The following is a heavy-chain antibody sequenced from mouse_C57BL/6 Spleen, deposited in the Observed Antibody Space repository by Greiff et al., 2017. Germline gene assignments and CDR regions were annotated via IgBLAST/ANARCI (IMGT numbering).Heavy chain of an antibody. D-gene: IGHD2-10*01. CDR3: TRSGLLLYYFDD. V-gene: IGHV1-15*01. Sequence: QVQLKESGAELVRPGASVTLSCKASGYTFTDYEMHWVKQTPVHGLEWIGAIDPETGGTAYNQKFKGKAILTADKSSSTAYMELRSLTSEDSAVYYCTRSGLLLYYFDDWGQGTTLTVSS. J-gene: IGHJ2*01. CDR2: IDPETGGT. CDR1: GYTFTDYE.